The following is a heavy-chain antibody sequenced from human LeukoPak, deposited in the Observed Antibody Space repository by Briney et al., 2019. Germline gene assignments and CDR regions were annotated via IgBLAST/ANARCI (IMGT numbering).Heavy chain of an antibody. CDR1: GGSINNYY. V-gene: IGHV4-4*07. Sequence: SETLSLTRTVSGGSINNYYWSWIRQSAGKGLEWIGRINTSGSTNYNPSLKSRVTMSLDTSNMHFSLRLSSVTAADTAVYYCARLSVPDVFGAFDIWGQGTMVTVSS. D-gene: IGHD2-2*01. CDR2: INTSGST. J-gene: IGHJ3*02. CDR3: ARLSVPDVFGAFDI.